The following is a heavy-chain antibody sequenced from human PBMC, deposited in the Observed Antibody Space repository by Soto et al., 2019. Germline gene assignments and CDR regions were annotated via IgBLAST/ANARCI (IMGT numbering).Heavy chain of an antibody. V-gene: IGHV1-69*02. D-gene: IGHD4-17*01. J-gene: IGHJ6*02. CDR1: GGTFSSYT. Sequence: QVQLVQSGAEVKKPGSSVKVSCKASGGTFSSYTISWVRQAPGQGLGWMGRIIPILGIANYAQKFQGRVTITADKSTSTAYMELSSLRSEDTAVYYCARDYGGNSDYYYGMDVWGQGTTVTVSS. CDR3: ARDYGGNSDYYYGMDV. CDR2: IIPILGIA.